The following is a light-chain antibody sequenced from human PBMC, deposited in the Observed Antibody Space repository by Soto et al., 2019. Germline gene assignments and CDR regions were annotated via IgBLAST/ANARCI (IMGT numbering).Light chain of an antibody. CDR2: AAS. V-gene: IGKV3-15*01. CDR3: QMYNNWPPRYT. Sequence: EIVMTQSPATLSVSPGERATLSCRASQSVDNSLAWSQKRPGQPPRLLIYAASTRATDTPVRLSGSGFGTEFTLTISSLQSEDFAVYYCQMYNNWPPRYTFGPGTKVDI. CDR1: QSVDNS. J-gene: IGKJ2*01.